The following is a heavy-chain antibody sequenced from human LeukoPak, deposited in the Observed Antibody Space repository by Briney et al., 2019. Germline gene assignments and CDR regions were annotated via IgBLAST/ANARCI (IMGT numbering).Heavy chain of an antibody. CDR1: GLTFTSSA. J-gene: IGHJ6*04. CDR3: AAGPYYYGSGSYSLFTRVDV. D-gene: IGHD3-10*01. CDR2: IVVGSGNT. Sequence: SVKVSCKASGLTFTSSAMQWVRQARGQRLEWIGWIVVGSGNTNYAQKFQERVTITRDMSTSTAYMELSSLRSEDTAVYYCAAGPYYYGSGSYSLFTRVDVWGKGTTVTISS. V-gene: IGHV1-58*02.